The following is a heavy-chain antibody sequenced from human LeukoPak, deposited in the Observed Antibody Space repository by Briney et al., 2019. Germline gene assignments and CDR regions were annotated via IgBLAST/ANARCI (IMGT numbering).Heavy chain of an antibody. Sequence: GASVKVSCKASGGTFSSYAISWVRQAPGQGLEWMGGIIPIFGTANYAQKFQGIVTITTDESTSTAYMELSSLRSEDTAVYYCASTTDIGPDYWGQGTLVTVSS. J-gene: IGHJ4*02. D-gene: IGHD2-15*01. CDR1: GGTFSSYA. CDR3: ASTTDIGPDY. CDR2: IIPIFGTA. V-gene: IGHV1-69*05.